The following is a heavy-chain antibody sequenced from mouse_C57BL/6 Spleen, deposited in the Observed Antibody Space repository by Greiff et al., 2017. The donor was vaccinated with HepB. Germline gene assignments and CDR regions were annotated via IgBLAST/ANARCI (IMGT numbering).Heavy chain of an antibody. Sequence: EVQVVESGGGLVKPGGSLKLSCAASGFTFSSYAMSWVRQTPEKRLEWVATISDGGSYTYYPDNVKGRFTISRDNAKNNLYLQMSHLKSEDTAMYYCARDASFITTVVEKFAYWGQGTLVTVSA. D-gene: IGHD1-1*01. CDR2: ISDGGSYT. V-gene: IGHV5-4*01. J-gene: IGHJ3*01. CDR1: GFTFSSYA. CDR3: ARDASFITTVVEKFAY.